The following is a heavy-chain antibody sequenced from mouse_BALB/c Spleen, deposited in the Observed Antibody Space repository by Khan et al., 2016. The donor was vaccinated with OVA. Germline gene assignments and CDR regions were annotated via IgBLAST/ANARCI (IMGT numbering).Heavy chain of an antibody. CDR3: ARTPCVNFDY. J-gene: IGHJ3*01. Sequence: EVQLVESGGGLVKPGGSLKLSCAASGFTFSTYAMSWVRQTPEKRLEWVATISSDGDYTYFPDNVTGRFTISRDNSKNTLCLQMTSLRSEDTAMDYCARTPCVNFDYWGQGTLVTVSA. CDR2: ISSDGDYT. V-gene: IGHV5-9-3*01. CDR1: GFTFSTYA.